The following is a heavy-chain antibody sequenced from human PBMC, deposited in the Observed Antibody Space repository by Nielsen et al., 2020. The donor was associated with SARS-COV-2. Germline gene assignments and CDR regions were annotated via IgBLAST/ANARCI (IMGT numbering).Heavy chain of an antibody. CDR2: IFSNDEK. J-gene: IGHJ6*03. CDR1: GFSLSNARMG. Sequence: SGPTLVKPTETLTLTCTVSGFSLSNARMGVGWIRQPPGRALESLAHIFSNDEKSYSTSLKSRLTISKDTSKSQVVRTMTNMDPVDTATYYCARIQLELRLFYFYYSMDVWGKGTTVTVSS. CDR3: ARIQLELRLFYFYYSMDV. D-gene: IGHD1-7*01. V-gene: IGHV2-26*01.